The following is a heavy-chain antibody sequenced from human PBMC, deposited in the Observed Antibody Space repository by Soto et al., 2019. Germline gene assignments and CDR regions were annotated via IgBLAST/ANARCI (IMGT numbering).Heavy chain of an antibody. D-gene: IGHD1-20*01. CDR1: EFTFDKYY. J-gene: IGHJ6*02. V-gene: IGHV3-7*01. CDR2: IKPDGSEQ. Sequence: PGGSLRLSCAASEFTFDKYYMTWVRQAPGKGPEWVANIKPDGSEQYYVDSVKGRFTISRDNANNSLYLQMNSLRAEDTAVYFCARGNWNYYYYYGMDVWGQGTTVTVSS. CDR3: ARGNWNYYYYYGMDV.